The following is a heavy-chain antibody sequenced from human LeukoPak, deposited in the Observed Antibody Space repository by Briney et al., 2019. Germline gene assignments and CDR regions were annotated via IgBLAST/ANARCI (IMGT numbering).Heavy chain of an antibody. CDR1: GFTFSDYG. CDR3: GRQGYTNAWYNY. Sequence: QPGGSLRLSCAASGFTFSDYGIHWVRQAPGKGLEWVAGISSDGINKYYADSVKGRFTIFRDNSKNTLSLQMNSLRPDDTAVYYCGRQGYTNAWYNYWGQGTLVTVSS. CDR2: ISSDGINK. D-gene: IGHD6-19*01. V-gene: IGHV3-30*03. J-gene: IGHJ4*02.